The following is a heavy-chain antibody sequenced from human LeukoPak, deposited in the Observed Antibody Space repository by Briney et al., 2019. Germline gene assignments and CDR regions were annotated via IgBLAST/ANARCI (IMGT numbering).Heavy chain of an antibody. CDR1: GDSISSGDYY. V-gene: IGHV4-30-4*01. J-gene: IGHJ5*02. CDR3: ARAGGVIDCSSTSCPFVP. CDR2: IYYSGST. D-gene: IGHD2-2*01. Sequence: SETLSLTCTVSGDSISSGDYYCRWIRQPPGKGLGWIGYIYYSGSTYYNPSLKSRVTISVDTSKNQFSLKLSSETAADTAVYYCARAGGVIDCSSTSCPFVPGGQGTLVTLSS.